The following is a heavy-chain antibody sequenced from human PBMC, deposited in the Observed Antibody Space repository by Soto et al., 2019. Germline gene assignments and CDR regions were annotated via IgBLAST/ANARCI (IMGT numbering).Heavy chain of an antibody. CDR1: GFTFSSYA. Sequence: GGSLRLSCAASGFTFSSYAMHWVRQAPGKGLEWVAVISYVGSNKYYADSVKGRFTISRDNSKNTLYLQMNSLRAEDTAVYYCARDSQVILTGYYGAYYYYGMDVWGQGTTVTVSS. J-gene: IGHJ6*02. D-gene: IGHD3-9*01. CDR3: ARDSQVILTGYYGAYYYYGMDV. V-gene: IGHV3-30-3*01. CDR2: ISYVGSNK.